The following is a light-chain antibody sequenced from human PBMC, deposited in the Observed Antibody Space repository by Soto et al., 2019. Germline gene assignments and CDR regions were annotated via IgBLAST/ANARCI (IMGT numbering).Light chain of an antibody. CDR3: GTWDNSLSAWV. Sequence: QSVLTQPPSVSAAPGQKVTISCSGSSSNIGNNYVSWYQQLPGTAPKLLIYDNNKRPSGIPDRFSGSKSGTSATLGITGLQTEDEADYYCGTWDNSLSAWVFGGGTKLTVL. CDR1: SSNIGNNY. V-gene: IGLV1-51*01. J-gene: IGLJ3*02. CDR2: DNN.